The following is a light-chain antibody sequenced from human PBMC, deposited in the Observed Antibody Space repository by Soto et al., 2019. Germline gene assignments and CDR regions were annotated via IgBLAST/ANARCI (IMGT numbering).Light chain of an antibody. CDR3: QQYNSYSM. CDR1: QSVSSW. V-gene: IGKV1-5*03. J-gene: IGKJ1*01. CDR2: KAS. Sequence: DIQMTQSPSTLSASVGDRVTITCRASQSVSSWLAWYQQKPGKAPKLLIYKASSLESGVPSRFSGSGFGTEFTLTISSLQPDDFATYYCQQYNSYSMFGQGTKVDIK.